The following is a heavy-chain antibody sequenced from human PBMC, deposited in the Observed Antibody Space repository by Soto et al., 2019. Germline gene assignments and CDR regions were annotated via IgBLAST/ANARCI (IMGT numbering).Heavy chain of an antibody. CDR1: GFSFSDSD. CDR2: ISSRGSPM. D-gene: IGHD3-9*01. CDR3: ARKHSSDATGYYYFDS. V-gene: IGHV3-21*01. Sequence: PGGSLSLSCVGSGFSFSDSDMTWVRQAPGKGLEYVCSISSRGSPMFYGPSLRGRITNSRDNTKNSVDLQLNNLRDEDTSLYYCARKHSSDATGYYYFDSWGQGTVVTVSS. J-gene: IGHJ4*02.